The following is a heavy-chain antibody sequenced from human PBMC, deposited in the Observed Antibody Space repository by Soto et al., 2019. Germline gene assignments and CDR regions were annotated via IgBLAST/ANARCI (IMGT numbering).Heavy chain of an antibody. CDR3: AADLYYYDSSGYYPPHHFDY. CDR1: GYTFTSYA. J-gene: IGHJ4*02. V-gene: IGHV1-3*01. CDR2: INAGNGNT. D-gene: IGHD3-22*01. Sequence: ASVKVSCKASGYTFTSYAMHWVRQAPGQRLEWMGWINAGNGNTEYSQKFQGRVTITRDTSASTAYMELSSLRSEDTAVYYCAADLYYYDSSGYYPPHHFDYWGQGTLVTVSS.